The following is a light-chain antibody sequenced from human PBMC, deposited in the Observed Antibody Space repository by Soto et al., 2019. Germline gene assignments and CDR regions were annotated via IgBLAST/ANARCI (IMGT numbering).Light chain of an antibody. V-gene: IGKV3-20*01. Sequence: EIVLTQSPGTLSLSPGERATLSCRASHSVSSSYLAWYLQKPGQAPRLLIYGASSRATGIPDRFSGSGSGTDFTLTISRLEPEDFAVYYCQQYGSSPPITFGQGTRLEI. CDR2: GAS. J-gene: IGKJ5*01. CDR1: HSVSSSY. CDR3: QQYGSSPPIT.